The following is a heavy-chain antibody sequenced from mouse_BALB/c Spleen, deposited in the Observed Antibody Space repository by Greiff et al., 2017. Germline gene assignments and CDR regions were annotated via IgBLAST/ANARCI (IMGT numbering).Heavy chain of an antibody. CDR1: GFTFSSYA. CDR3: ARVDYYGSSGDY. V-gene: IGHV5-6-5*01. CDR2: ISSGGST. D-gene: IGHD1-1*01. Sequence: VKVVESGGGLVKPGGSLKLSCAASGFTFSSYAMSWVRQTPEKRLEWVASISSGGSTYYPDSVKGRFTISRDNARNILYLQMSSLRSEDTAMYYCARVDYYGSSGDYWGQGTTRTVAS. J-gene: IGHJ2*01.